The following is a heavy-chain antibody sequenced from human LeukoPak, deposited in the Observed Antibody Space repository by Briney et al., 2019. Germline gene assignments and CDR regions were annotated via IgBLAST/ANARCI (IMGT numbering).Heavy chain of an antibody. CDR3: AKGRIAVAGTDLDYFDY. J-gene: IGHJ4*02. Sequence: GGSLRLSCAASGFTFSTYAMNWVRQAPGKGLEWVAVIWCDGSNKYYADSVKGRFTISRDNSKNTLYLQMNSLRAEDTAVYYCAKGRIAVAGTDLDYFDYWGQGTLVTVSS. CDR2: IWCDGSNK. CDR1: GFTFSTYA. D-gene: IGHD6-19*01. V-gene: IGHV3-30*02.